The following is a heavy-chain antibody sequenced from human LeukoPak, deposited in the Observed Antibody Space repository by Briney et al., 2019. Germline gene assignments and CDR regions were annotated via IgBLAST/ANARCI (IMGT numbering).Heavy chain of an antibody. CDR1: GYTLTELS. CDR2: FDPEDGET. V-gene: IGHV1-24*01. J-gene: IGHJ6*02. Sequence: RASVKVSCKVSGYTLTELSMHWVRQAPGKGLEWMGGFDPEDGETIYAQKFQGRVTMTEDTYTDTAYMELSSLRSEDTAVYYCATDLVGATTDYYYGMDVWGQGTTVTVSS. D-gene: IGHD1-26*01. CDR3: ATDLVGATTDYYYGMDV.